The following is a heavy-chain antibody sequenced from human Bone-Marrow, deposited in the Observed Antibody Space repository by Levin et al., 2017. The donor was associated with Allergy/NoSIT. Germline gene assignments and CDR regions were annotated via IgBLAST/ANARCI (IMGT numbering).Heavy chain of an antibody. CDR3: ARVVPSKGFSFDL. CDR1: GFTLDSAW. D-gene: IGHD2-21*01. CDR2: IDENGRTI. V-gene: IGHV3-74*01. J-gene: IGHJ3*01. Sequence: GGSLRLSCTASGFTLDSAWMHWVRQVPGKGLVWVSRIDENGRTINYADSVRGRFTISRDVAKNTVYLQMNSLTDEDTALYYCARVVPSKGFSFDLWGQGTMVTV.